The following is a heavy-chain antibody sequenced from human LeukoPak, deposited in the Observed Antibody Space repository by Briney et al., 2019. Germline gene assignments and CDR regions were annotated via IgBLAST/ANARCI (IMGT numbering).Heavy chain of an antibody. J-gene: IGHJ4*02. Sequence: PGGSLRLSCADSGYTLRSHGLIWVRQAPGKGLEWVSTINGAGDNTYYAETVKGRFTISRDNSKNTLYLQMHSLRAEDTATDYCAKVSVCYGCYLDYWGQGTLVTVS. CDR1: GYTLRSHG. V-gene: IGHV3-23*01. D-gene: IGHD3-16*01. CDR3: AKVSVCYGCYLDY. CDR2: INGAGDNT.